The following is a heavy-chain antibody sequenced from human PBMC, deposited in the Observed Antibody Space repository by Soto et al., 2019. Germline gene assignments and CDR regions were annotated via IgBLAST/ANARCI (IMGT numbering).Heavy chain of an antibody. CDR3: ARVGGVDSSSWYYDWFDP. Sequence: QVQLVQSGAEVKKPGSSVKVSCKASGGTFSSYAISWVRQAPGQGLEWMGGIIPIFGTANYAQKFQGRVTITADESTNTDYMELSSLRSEDTAVYYCARVGGVDSSSWYYDWFDPWGQGTLVTVSS. V-gene: IGHV1-69*01. CDR2: IIPIFGTA. D-gene: IGHD6-13*01. CDR1: GGTFSSYA. J-gene: IGHJ5*02.